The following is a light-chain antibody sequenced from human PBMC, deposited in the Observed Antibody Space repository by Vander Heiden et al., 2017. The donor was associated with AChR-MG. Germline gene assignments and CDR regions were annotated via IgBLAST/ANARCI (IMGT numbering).Light chain of an antibody. CDR1: SSDVGGYNY. V-gene: IGLV2-14*01. Sequence: QSALTQPAPVSGSPGQSITISCTGTSSDVGGYNYVSWYQQHPGKAPKLMINEVSNRPSGVSNRFSGSKSGNTASLTISGLQAEDEADYYCSSYTSSSTLVFGGGTKLTVL. CDR3: SSYTSSSTLV. CDR2: EVS. J-gene: IGLJ2*01.